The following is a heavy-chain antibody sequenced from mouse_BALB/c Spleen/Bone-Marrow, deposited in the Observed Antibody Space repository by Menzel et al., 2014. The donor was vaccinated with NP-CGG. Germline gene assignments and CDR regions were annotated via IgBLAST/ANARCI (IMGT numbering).Heavy chain of an antibody. CDR2: ISSGGSYT. Sequence: VQLKESGGGLVKPGGSLKLSCAASGFTCSSYAMSWVRQTPEKRLEWAATISSGGSYTYYPDSVKGRFTISRDNAKNTLYLQLSSLRSEDTAMYYCARKYDYDGACFAYWGQGTLVTVSA. CDR3: ARKYDYDGACFAY. CDR1: GFTCSSYA. D-gene: IGHD2-4*01. V-gene: IGHV5-9-3*01. J-gene: IGHJ3*01.